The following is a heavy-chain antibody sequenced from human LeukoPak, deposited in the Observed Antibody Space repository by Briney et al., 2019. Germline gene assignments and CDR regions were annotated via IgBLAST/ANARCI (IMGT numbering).Heavy chain of an antibody. V-gene: IGHV3-30*02. J-gene: IGHJ5*02. Sequence: GGSLRLSCAASGFTFSSYGMHWVRQAPGKGLEWVAFIRYDGSNKYYADSVKGRFTMSRESAKNSLYLQMNNLRAGDTAVYYCARAVAGTHWFDPWGQGTLVTVSS. D-gene: IGHD6-19*01. CDR1: GFTFSSYG. CDR2: IRYDGSNK. CDR3: ARAVAGTHWFDP.